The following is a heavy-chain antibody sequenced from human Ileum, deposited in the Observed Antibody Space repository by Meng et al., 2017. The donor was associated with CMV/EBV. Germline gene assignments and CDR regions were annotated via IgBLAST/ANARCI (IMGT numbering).Heavy chain of an antibody. J-gene: IGHJ4*02. CDR1: GGSISNYY. Sequence: QVQLQESGPGLLKTSDTLSLTCYVSGGSISNYYWSWIRQPAGKGLEWIAHIYTSGTTNYNPSLKSRVTMSVDTSRNQFSLKLTSVTAADTAVYYCARNYGSGNWNFFHYWGQGTLVTVSS. CDR3: ARNYGSGNWNFFHY. D-gene: IGHD3-10*01. V-gene: IGHV4-4*07. CDR2: IYTSGTT.